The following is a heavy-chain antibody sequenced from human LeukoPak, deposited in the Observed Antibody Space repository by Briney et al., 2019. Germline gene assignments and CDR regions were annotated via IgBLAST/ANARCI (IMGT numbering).Heavy chain of an antibody. V-gene: IGHV1-2*04. CDR2: INPNSGGT. CDR1: GYTFTGYY. J-gene: IGHJ5*02. CDR3: ARDSSSWEGDWFDP. Sequence: ASVKVSCKASGYTFTGYYMHWVRQAPGQGLEWMGWINPNSGGTNYAQKFQGWVTMTRDTSASTAYMELSSLRSEDTAVYYCARDSSSWEGDWFDPWGQGTLVTVSS. D-gene: IGHD6-13*01.